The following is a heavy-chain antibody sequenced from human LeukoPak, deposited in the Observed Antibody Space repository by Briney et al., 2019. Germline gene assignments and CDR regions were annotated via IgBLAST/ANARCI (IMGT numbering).Heavy chain of an antibody. D-gene: IGHD2-15*01. CDR2: ISAYNGHT. CDR3: ARVAPNRRYCSGGSCLNFFAY. CDR1: GYTFINYG. V-gene: IGHV1-18*01. J-gene: IGHJ4*02. Sequence: AAVKVSCMASGYTFINYGITWVRQAPGQGLEGMGWISAYNGHTNYAQKLQGRVTMTTDTSTSTAYMELRSLRSDDTAVYYCARVAPNRRYCSGGSCLNFFAYGGQGTLVTASS.